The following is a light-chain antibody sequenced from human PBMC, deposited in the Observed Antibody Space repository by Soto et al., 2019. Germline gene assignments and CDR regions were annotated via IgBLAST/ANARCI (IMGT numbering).Light chain of an antibody. CDR1: SSDVGGYNF. Sequence: QSALTQPRSVSGSPGQSVTISCTGTSSDVGGYNFVSWYQQHPGKAPKFMIYDVTKRPSGVPDRFSGSKSGNTASLTISGLQAEDEADYSCCSYVGSYTSYVFGTGTKLTVL. V-gene: IGLV2-11*01. CDR2: DVT. J-gene: IGLJ1*01. CDR3: CSYVGSYTSYV.